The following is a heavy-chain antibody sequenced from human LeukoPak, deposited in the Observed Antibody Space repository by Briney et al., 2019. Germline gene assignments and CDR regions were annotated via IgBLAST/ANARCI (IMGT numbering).Heavy chain of an antibody. CDR3: AREYEVYSTFYYYGMDV. CDR1: GFTFDDYA. CDR2: ISSDGSST. Sequence: PGRSLRLSCAASGFTFDDYAMHWVRQVPGKGLVWVSRISSDGSSTDYADSVKGRFTISRDNAKNTVHLQMHSLRVDDTAIYYCAREYEVYSTFYYYGMDVWGQGTTVTVSS. J-gene: IGHJ6*02. D-gene: IGHD4-11*01. V-gene: IGHV3-74*01.